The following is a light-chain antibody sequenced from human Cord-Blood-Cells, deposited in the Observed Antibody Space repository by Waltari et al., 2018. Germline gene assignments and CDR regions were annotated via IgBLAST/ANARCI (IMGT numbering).Light chain of an antibody. J-gene: IGKJ4*01. CDR1: QSVSSY. CDR2: DAS. V-gene: IGKV3-11*01. Sequence: EIVLTQSPHTLSLSPGERATLSCRASQSVSSYLAWYQQKPGQAPRLLIYDASNRATGIPARFSGSGSGTDFTLTISSLEPEDFAVYYCQQRSNWLTFGGGTKVEIK. CDR3: QQRSNWLT.